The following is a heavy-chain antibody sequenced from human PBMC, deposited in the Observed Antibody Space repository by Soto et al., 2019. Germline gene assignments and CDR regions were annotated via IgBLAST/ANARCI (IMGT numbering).Heavy chain of an antibody. CDR1: GYTFTSYY. D-gene: IGHD2-8*01. V-gene: IGHV1-46*01. Sequence: ASLQVSCKASGYTFTSYYMHWVRQAPGQGLEWMGIINPSGGSTSYAQKFQGRVTMTRDTSTSTVYMELSSLRSEDTAVYYCARLYCTNGVCYSPDYYSYGMEVWGQGRTVTV. CDR3: ARLYCTNGVCYSPDYYSYGMEV. J-gene: IGHJ6*02. CDR2: INPSGGST.